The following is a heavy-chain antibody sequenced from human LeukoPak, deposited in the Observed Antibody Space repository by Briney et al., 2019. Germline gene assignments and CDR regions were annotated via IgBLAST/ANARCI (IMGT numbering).Heavy chain of an antibody. CDR2: INTNTGNP. D-gene: IGHD6-19*01. CDR1: GYTFTSYA. Sequence: ASVKVSCKASGYTFTSYAMNWVRQAPGQGLEWMGWINTNTGNPTYAQGFTGRFVFSLDTSVSTAYLQISSLKAEDTAVYYCARVWGWTTYSSGWYDARGEAIGYWGQGTLVTVSS. J-gene: IGHJ4*02. CDR3: ARVWGWTTYSSGWYDARGEAIGY. V-gene: IGHV7-4-1*02.